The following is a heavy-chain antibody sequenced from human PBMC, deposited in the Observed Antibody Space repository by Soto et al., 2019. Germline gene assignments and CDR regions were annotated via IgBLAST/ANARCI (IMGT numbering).Heavy chain of an antibody. CDR3: ARDIDSSSWLHYYYYGMDV. Sequence: ASVKVSCKASGYTFTSYGISWVRQAPGQGLEWMGWISAYNGNTNYAQKLQGRVTMTTDTSTSTAYMELRSLRSDDTAVYYCARDIDSSSWLHYYYYGMDVWGQGTTVTVSS. D-gene: IGHD6-13*01. J-gene: IGHJ6*02. CDR2: ISAYNGNT. V-gene: IGHV1-18*01. CDR1: GYTFTSYG.